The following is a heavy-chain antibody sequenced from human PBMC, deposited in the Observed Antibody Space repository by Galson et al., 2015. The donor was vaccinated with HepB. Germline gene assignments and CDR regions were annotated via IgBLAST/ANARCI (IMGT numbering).Heavy chain of an antibody. CDR1: GFTFSSYA. D-gene: IGHD4-17*01. CDR2: ISGSGGST. J-gene: IGHJ3*02. Sequence: SLRLSCATSGFTFSSYAMSWVRQAPGKGLEWGSAISGSGGSTYYADSVKGRFTISRDNSKNTLYLQMNSLRAEDTAVYYCAKDFHRSMTTVTTGAFDIWGPGTMLTPSP. V-gene: IGHV3-23*01. CDR3: AKDFHRSMTTVTTGAFDI.